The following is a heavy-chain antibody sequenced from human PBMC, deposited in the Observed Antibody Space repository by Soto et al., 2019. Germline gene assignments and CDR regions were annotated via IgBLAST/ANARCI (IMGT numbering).Heavy chain of an antibody. D-gene: IGHD2-15*01. J-gene: IGHJ6*02. CDR2: ISWDGGST. Sequence: PGGSLRLSCAASGFTFDDYTMHWVRQAPGKGLEWVSLISWDGGSTYYADSVKGRFTISRDNSKNSLYLQMNSLRTEDTALYYCAMPSGIGCSGGSCYGMDVWGQGTTVTVSS. CDR1: GFTFDDYT. CDR3: AMPSGIGCSGGSCYGMDV. V-gene: IGHV3-43*01.